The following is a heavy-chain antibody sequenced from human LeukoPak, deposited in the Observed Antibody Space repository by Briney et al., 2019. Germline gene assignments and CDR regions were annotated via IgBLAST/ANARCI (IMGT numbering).Heavy chain of an antibody. D-gene: IGHD2-2*01. CDR3: ARVRPNEIPAAPTGWFDP. CDR2: INPNTGDT. Sequence: GASVKVSCKTSGYTFTHYYIHWVRQAPGQGLEWMGWINPNTGDTNYAQKFQGRVTMTRNTSISTAYMELSSLRSEDTAVYYCARVRPNEIPAAPTGWFDPWGQGTLVTVSS. V-gene: IGHV1-8*01. CDR1: GYTFTHYY. J-gene: IGHJ5*02.